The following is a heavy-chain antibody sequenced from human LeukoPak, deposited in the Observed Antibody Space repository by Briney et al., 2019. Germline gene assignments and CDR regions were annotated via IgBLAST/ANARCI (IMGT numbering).Heavy chain of an antibody. V-gene: IGHV3-23*01. D-gene: IGHD3-10*01. J-gene: IGHJ4*02. Sequence: PGGSLRLSCAASGFTFSSYAMSWVRQAPGKGLEWVSGISGSGGSTYYADSVKGRFTISRDNSKNTLYLQMNSLRAEDTAVYYCAKDHVLLWFGELLPQAHDYWGQGTLVTVSS. CDR1: GFTFSSYA. CDR2: ISGSGGST. CDR3: AKDHVLLWFGELLPQAHDY.